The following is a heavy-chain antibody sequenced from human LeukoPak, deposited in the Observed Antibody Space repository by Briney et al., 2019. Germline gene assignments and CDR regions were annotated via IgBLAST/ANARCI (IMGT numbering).Heavy chain of an antibody. J-gene: IGHJ4*02. D-gene: IGHD3-10*01. CDR1: GGTFSSYA. CDR3: ARAYGSGSYYNPLRY. Sequence: EASVKVSCKASGGTFSSYAISWVRQAPGQGLEWMGGIIPIFGTANYAQKFQGRVTITADESTSTAYMELSSLRSEDTAVYYCARAYGSGSYYNPLRYWGQGTLVTVSS. CDR2: IIPIFGTA. V-gene: IGHV1-69*13.